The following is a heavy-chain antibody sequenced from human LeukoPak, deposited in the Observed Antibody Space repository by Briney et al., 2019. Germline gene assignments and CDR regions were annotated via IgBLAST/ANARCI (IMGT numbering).Heavy chain of an antibody. Sequence: PGGPLRLSCVASGFTFSSYGMHWLRQAPGKGLEGVAFIWYDGSNKYYADYVKGRFTVSSDNSKNTLYLQMNSLRAEDTAVYYCARDIGATSSAGAFDIWGQGTMVTVSS. J-gene: IGHJ3*02. CDR1: GFTFSSYG. CDR3: ARDIGATSSAGAFDI. CDR2: IWYDGSNK. V-gene: IGHV3-33*01. D-gene: IGHD3-22*01.